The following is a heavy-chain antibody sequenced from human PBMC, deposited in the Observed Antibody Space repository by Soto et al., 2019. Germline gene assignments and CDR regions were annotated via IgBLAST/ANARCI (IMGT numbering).Heavy chain of an antibody. Sequence: VGSLRLSCAASGFTFSSYAMSWVRQAPGKGLEWVSAISGSGGSTYYADSVKGRFTISRDNSKNTLYLQMNSLRAEDTAVYYCAKGAPLRYFDWLLYWDYWGQGTLVTVSS. V-gene: IGHV3-23*01. CDR1: GFTFSSYA. CDR2: ISGSGGST. CDR3: AKGAPLRYFDWLLYWDY. J-gene: IGHJ4*02. D-gene: IGHD3-9*01.